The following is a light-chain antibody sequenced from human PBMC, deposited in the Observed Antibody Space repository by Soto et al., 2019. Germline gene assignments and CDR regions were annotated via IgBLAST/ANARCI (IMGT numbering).Light chain of an antibody. Sequence: QSVLAQPASVSGSPGQSITISCTGTSSDIGGSNYVSWYQQHPGKAPKLMIYEVTNRPSGVSNRFSASKSGSTASLTISGLQSEDEADYYCSSYTTSSTLVFGGGTKLTVL. CDR1: SSDIGGSNY. V-gene: IGLV2-14*01. CDR3: SSYTTSSTLV. J-gene: IGLJ3*02. CDR2: EVT.